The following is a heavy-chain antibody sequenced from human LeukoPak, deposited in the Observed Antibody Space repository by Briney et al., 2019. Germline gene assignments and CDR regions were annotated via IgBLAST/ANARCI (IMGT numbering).Heavy chain of an antibody. CDR1: GVSVSSIAYY. V-gene: IGHV4-61*08. CDR2: MYDTGSS. J-gene: IGHJ3*02. CDR3: VRDQGGSAHRHAFDM. Sequence: PSETLSLTCTASGVSVSSIAYYWTWIRPPPGMGLEWIGYMYDTGSSIYNPPLNGRASISVDTTKNQFSLTLSSVPAADTAVYYCVRDQGGSAHRHAFDMWGQGTMVTVSS. D-gene: IGHD1-26*01.